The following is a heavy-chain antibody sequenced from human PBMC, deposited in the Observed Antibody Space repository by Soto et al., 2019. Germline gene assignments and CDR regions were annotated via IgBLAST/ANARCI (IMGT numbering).Heavy chain of an antibody. CDR1: GYTFTGYY. CDR2: INPNSGGT. J-gene: IGHJ6*03. D-gene: IGHD2-15*01. Sequence: ASVKVSCTASGYTFTGYYMHWVRQAPGQGLEWMGWINPNSGGTNYAQKFQGRVTITRNTSISTAYMELSSLRSEDTAVYYCARGILSPLYYYYYMDVWGKGTTVTVSS. V-gene: IGHV1-2*02. CDR3: ARGILSPLYYYYYMDV.